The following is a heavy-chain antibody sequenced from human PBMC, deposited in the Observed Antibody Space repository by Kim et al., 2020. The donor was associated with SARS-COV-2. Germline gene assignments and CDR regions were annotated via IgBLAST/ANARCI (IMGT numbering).Heavy chain of an antibody. J-gene: IGHJ4*03. CDR3: ARRRGTYSSTRRSYFDY. Sequence: SETLSLTCAVYGGSFSGYYWSWIRQPPGKGLEWIGEINHSGSTNYNPSLKSRVTISVDTSKNQFSLKLSSVTAADTAVYYCARRRGTYSSTRRSYFDYWG. CDR1: GGSFSGYY. CDR2: INHSGST. D-gene: IGHD6-13*01. V-gene: IGHV4-34*01.